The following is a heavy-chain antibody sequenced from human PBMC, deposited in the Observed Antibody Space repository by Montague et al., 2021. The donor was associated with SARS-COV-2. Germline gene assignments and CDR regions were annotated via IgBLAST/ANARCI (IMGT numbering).Heavy chain of an antibody. CDR2: IYNSGTT. J-gene: IGHJ5*02. V-gene: IGHV4-39*01. CDR3: ARHRNYGDHSLDNWFHP. CDR1: GDSTSCPNCY. D-gene: IGHD4-17*01. Sequence: SETLSLTCTVSGDSTSCPNCYWGWIRQAPGKGLDWTGTIYNSGTTYYNPSLESRLTISIDTSKNQFSLKLTSVTAADTAVYYCARHRNYGDHSLDNWFHPWGQGTLVTVSS.